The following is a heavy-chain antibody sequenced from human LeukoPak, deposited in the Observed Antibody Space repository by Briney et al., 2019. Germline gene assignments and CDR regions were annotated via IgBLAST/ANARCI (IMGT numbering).Heavy chain of an antibody. CDR3: ANVPITMLVVVITGYYFYY. CDR2: ISGSGGGT. D-gene: IGHD3-22*01. CDR1: GVTFSGYA. V-gene: IGHV3-23*01. Sequence: GAALRLSCAACGVTFSGYAVSWVREAPGKGVEWGSAISGSGGGTYYADSVKGRFTISRDNSKNTLYLQMTSLRPQDTAVYSSANVPITMLVVVITGYYFYYWGQGTLVTVPS. J-gene: IGHJ4*02.